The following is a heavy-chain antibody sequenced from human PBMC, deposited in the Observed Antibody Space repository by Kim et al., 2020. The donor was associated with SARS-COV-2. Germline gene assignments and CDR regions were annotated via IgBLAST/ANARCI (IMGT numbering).Heavy chain of an antibody. CDR2: IDSSGTNA. V-gene: IGHV3-23*05. J-gene: IGHJ4*02. CDR1: GFPFSRFA. D-gene: IGHD2-15*01. Sequence: GGSLRLSCEASGFPFSRFAMSWVRQAPGKGLEWVSGIDSSGTNADYADSVQGRFRISRDNSKNTLYLHMNSLRADDTAVYYCAKDGFESGLLADYWGRGTQVTASS. CDR3: AKDGFESGLLADY.